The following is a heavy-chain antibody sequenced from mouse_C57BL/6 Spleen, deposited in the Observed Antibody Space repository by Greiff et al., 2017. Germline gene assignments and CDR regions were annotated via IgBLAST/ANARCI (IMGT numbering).Heavy chain of an antibody. CDR3: ARPSYYSNYEDWFAY. J-gene: IGHJ3*01. D-gene: IGHD2-5*01. CDR1: GYTFTSYW. CDR2: INPSSGYT. Sequence: QVQLKQSGAELAKPGASVKLSCKASGYTFTSYWMHWVKQRPGQGLEWIGYINPSSGYTKYNQKFKDKATLTADKSSSTAYMQLSSLTYEDSAVYYCARPSYYSNYEDWFAYWGQGTLVTVSA. V-gene: IGHV1-7*01.